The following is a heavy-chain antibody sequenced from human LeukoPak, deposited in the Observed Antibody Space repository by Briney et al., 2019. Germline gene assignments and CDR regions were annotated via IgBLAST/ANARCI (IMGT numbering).Heavy chain of an antibody. Sequence: ASVKVSCKASGYTFTGYYRHGVRQAPGQGLEWMGRINPNSGGTNYAQKFQGRVTMTRDTSISTVYMELSRLRSDDTAVYYCARVYSSGWYVFDYWGQGTLVTVSS. V-gene: IGHV1-2*06. CDR3: ARVYSSGWYVFDY. CDR1: GYTFTGYY. J-gene: IGHJ4*02. D-gene: IGHD6-19*01. CDR2: INPNSGGT.